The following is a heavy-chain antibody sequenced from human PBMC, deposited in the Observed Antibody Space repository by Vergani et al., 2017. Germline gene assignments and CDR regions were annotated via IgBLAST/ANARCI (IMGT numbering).Heavy chain of an antibody. CDR3: AKDGRENSDYGYFDY. D-gene: IGHD4-17*01. V-gene: IGHV3-48*01. CDR1: GFDFSSYI. J-gene: IGHJ4*02. CDR2: VSNGTKSQ. Sequence: QLVESGGGWVQPGGSLRLSCVVSGFDFSSYIMNWVRQAPGKGLEGVSFVSNGTKSQSYAESVKGRFTISRDSAKNSLYLQMDSLRAEDTAVYYCAKDGRENSDYGYFDYWGQGTLVTVSS.